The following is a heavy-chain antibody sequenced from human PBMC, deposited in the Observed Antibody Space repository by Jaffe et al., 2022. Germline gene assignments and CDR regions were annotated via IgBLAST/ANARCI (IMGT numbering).Heavy chain of an antibody. D-gene: IGHD4-17*01. CDR2: ISHGGTT. Sequence: HVQLQESGPGPVKPSGTLSLTCTVSGDSVSGSDWWNWVRQAPGKGLEWIGEISHGGTTYYNPSLKSRLIISLDKSKNQLSLDLTSVTAADTAVYYCARDHDYGAATWAFDIWGPGTVVTVSS. CDR3: ARDHDYGAATWAFDI. V-gene: IGHV4-4*02. J-gene: IGHJ3*02. CDR1: GDSVSGSDW.